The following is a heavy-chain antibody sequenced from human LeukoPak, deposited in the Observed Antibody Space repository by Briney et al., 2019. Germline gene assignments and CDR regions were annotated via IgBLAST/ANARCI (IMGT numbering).Heavy chain of an antibody. J-gene: IGHJ1*01. D-gene: IGHD3-10*01. CDR1: GFTFSSYG. V-gene: IGHV3-33*01. CDR3: ASAAMVRGVISAGLDR. CDR2: IWYDGSNK. Sequence: GRSLRLSCAASGFTFSSYGMHWVRQAPGKGLEWVAVIWYDGSNKYYADSVKGRFTISRDNSKNTLYLQMNSLRAEDTAVYYCASAAMVRGVISAGLDRWGQGPWSPSPQ.